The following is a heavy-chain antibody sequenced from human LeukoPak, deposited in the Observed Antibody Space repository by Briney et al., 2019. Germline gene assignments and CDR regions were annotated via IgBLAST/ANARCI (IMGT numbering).Heavy chain of an antibody. CDR2: ISSSSSYI. D-gene: IGHD3-22*01. J-gene: IGHJ4*02. V-gene: IGHV3-21*01. CDR1: GFTFSSYS. CDR3: ARGPEYYYDSSGYYWGSDY. Sequence: GGSLRLSCAASGFTFSSYSMNWVRQAPGKGLEWVSSISSSSSYIYYADSVKGRFTISRDNAKNSLYLQMNSLRAEDTAVYYCARGPEYYYDSSGYYWGSDYWGQGTLVTVSS.